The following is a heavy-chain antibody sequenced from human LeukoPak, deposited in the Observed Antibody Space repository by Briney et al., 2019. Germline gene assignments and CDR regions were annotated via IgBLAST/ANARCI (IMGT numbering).Heavy chain of an antibody. V-gene: IGHV4-59*02. Sequence: TSETLSLTCTVSGGSVSSYYWSWIRQTPEKGLEWIGYMSYSGRTDYGPPLKSRVTMSVDTSKNQFSLKMSYVTAADTAVYYCARVSWELLGYWGQGTLVTVSS. J-gene: IGHJ4*02. CDR2: MSYSGRT. D-gene: IGHD1-26*01. CDR3: ARVSWELLGY. CDR1: GGSVSSYY.